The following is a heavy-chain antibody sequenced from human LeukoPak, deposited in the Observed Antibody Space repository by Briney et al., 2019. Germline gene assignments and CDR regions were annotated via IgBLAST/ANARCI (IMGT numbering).Heavy chain of an antibody. D-gene: IGHD3-22*01. CDR1: GFTFSTSW. J-gene: IGHJ4*02. V-gene: IGHV3-74*01. Sequence: GGSLRLSCSPSGFTFSTSWMHWVRQAPWKGLVWVSRINTDGNTRDYADSVKGRFTISRDNAKNTLYLQMNSLRAEDTAIYYCVRDMGYYDKVWGQGTLVTVSS. CDR3: VRDMGYYDKV. CDR2: INTDGNTR.